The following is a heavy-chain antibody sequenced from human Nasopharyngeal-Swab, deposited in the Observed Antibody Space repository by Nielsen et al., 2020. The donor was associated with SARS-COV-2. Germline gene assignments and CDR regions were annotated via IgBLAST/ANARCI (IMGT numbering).Heavy chain of an antibody. CDR3: TTDFTITISYHYYGMDV. CDR2: IKSKTDGGTT. J-gene: IGHJ6*02. D-gene: IGHD4-11*01. Sequence: VRQMPGKGLEWGGRIKSKTDGGTTDYAAPVKGRFTVSRDDSKNTLYLQMNSLKTEDTDVYYCTTDFTITISYHYYGMDVWGQGTTVTVSS. V-gene: IGHV3-15*01.